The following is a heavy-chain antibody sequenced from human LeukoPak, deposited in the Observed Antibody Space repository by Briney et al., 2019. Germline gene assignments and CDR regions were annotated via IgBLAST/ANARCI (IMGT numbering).Heavy chain of an antibody. Sequence: KPSETLSLTCTVSGGSISSSSYYWGWIRQPPGKGLEWIGSIYYSGSTYYNPSLKSRVTISVDTSKNQFSLKLSSVTAADTAMYYCARGGYGDYLDYWGQGTLVTVSS. CDR2: IYYSGST. CDR3: ARGGYGDYLDY. CDR1: GGSISSSSYY. V-gene: IGHV4-39*07. D-gene: IGHD4-17*01. J-gene: IGHJ4*02.